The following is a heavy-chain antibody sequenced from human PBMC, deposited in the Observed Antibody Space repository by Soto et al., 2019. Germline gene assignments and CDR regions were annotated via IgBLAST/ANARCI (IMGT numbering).Heavy chain of an antibody. CDR3: AKDRRMTSFGVAIAVGGMDV. J-gene: IGHJ6*02. CDR2: ISYDGSNK. V-gene: IGHV3-30*18. Sequence: GGSLRLSCAASGFTFSSYGMHWVRQAPGKGLEWVAVISYDGSNKYYADSVKGRFTISRDNSKNKRYLQMNSMRAEDTAVYYCAKDRRMTSFGVAIAVGGMDVWGQGTTVNVSS. CDR1: GFTFSSYG. D-gene: IGHD3-3*01.